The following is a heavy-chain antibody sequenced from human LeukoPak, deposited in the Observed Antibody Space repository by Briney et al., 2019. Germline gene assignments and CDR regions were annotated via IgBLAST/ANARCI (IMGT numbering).Heavy chain of an antibody. V-gene: IGHV3-53*01. Sequence: PGGSLRLSCAASGFTVSSNYMSWVRQAPGKGLEWVSVIYSGGSTYYADSVKGRFTISRDNSKNTLYLQMNSLRAEDTAVYYCARDGVLNSGYDRSASDYWDQGTLVTVSS. CDR2: IYSGGST. CDR3: ARDGVLNSGYDRSASDY. D-gene: IGHD5-12*01. CDR1: GFTVSSNY. J-gene: IGHJ4*02.